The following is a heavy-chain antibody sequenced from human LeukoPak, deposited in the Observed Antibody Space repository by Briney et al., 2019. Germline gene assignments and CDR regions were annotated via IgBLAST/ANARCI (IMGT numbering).Heavy chain of an antibody. CDR1: GFTFSSYW. CDR2: IKQDGSEK. D-gene: IGHD3/OR15-3a*01. CDR3: ARGVPTGYYTSCYDY. V-gene: IGHV3-7*01. J-gene: IGHJ4*02. Sequence: GGSLRLSCAASGFTFSSYWMSWVRQAPGKGLEWVANIKQDGSEKYYVDSVKGRFTISRDNAKNSLYLQMNSLRAEDTAVYYCARGVPTGYYTSCYDYWGQGTLVTVSS.